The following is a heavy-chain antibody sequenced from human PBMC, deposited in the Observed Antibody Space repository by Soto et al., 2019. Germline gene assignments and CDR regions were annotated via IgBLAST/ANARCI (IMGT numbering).Heavy chain of an antibody. Sequence: FLTCAVYGGSFSGYYWSWIRQPPGKGLEWIGEINHSGSTNYNPSLKSRVTISVDTSKNQFSLKLSSVTAADTAVYYCASSQGSSSYNWFDPWGQGTLVTVSS. CDR1: GGSFSGYY. J-gene: IGHJ5*02. V-gene: IGHV4-34*01. D-gene: IGHD6-6*01. CDR3: ASSQGSSSYNWFDP. CDR2: INHSGST.